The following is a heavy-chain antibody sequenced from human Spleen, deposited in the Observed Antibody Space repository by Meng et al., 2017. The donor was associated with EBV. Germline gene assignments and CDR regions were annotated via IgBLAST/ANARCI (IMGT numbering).Heavy chain of an antibody. V-gene: IGHV1-46*01. CDR3: AREAQSSISIGGPGY. D-gene: IGHD2-15*01. J-gene: IGHJ4*02. CDR1: GYTFTSYY. CDR2: INPSGGTT. Sequence: QVQLVQSGTEVKKPXASVNVSCXASGYTFTSYYVHWVRQAPGQGLEWMGVINPSGGTTTYAQKFQGRVTMTRDTSTSTVYMELSSLRSDDTAVYYCAREAQSSISIGGPGYWGQGTLVTVSS.